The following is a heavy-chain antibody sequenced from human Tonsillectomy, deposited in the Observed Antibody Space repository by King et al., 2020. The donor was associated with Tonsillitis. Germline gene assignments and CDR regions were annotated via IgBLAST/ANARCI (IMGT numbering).Heavy chain of an antibody. CDR3: AIRVDFWCGADY. J-gene: IGHJ4*02. V-gene: IGHV4-39*01. Sequence: QLQESGPGLVKPSETLSLTCTVSGGSISSSSYYWGWIRQPPGKGLEWIGSIYYSGSTYYNPSLKSRVTISVDTSKNQFSLKLSSVTAADTALYYCAIRVDFWCGADYWGQGTLVTVSS. CDR1: GGSISSSSYY. D-gene: IGHD3-3*01. CDR2: IYYSGST.